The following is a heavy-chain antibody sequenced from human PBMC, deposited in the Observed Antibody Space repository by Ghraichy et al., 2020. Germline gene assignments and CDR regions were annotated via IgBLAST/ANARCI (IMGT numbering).Heavy chain of an antibody. CDR1: GFTFSSYG. D-gene: IGHD6-13*01. CDR3: AKDGYRVGISAFDI. Sequence: GGSLRLSCAASGFTFSSYGMHWVRQAPGKGLEWVAFIRYDGSNKYYADSVKGRFTISRDNSKNTLYLQMNSLRAEDTAVYYCAKDGYRVGISAFDIWGQGTMVTVSS. V-gene: IGHV3-30*02. CDR2: IRYDGSNK. J-gene: IGHJ3*02.